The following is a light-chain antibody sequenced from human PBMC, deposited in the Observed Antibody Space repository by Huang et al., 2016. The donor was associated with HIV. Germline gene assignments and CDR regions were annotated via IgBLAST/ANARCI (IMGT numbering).Light chain of an antibody. J-gene: IGKJ4*02. CDR1: QSLLHSDGKTY. CDR3: MQSIQLPLT. Sequence: DIVMTQTPLSLSVTPGQPASISCKSSQSLLHSDGKTYLYWYLQKPGRPPQLLIYEGANRFAGVADRCSSSGSGTDFTLRISRVEAEDVVVYYCMQSIQLPLTFGGGTKVEIK. V-gene: IGKV2D-29*01. CDR2: EGA.